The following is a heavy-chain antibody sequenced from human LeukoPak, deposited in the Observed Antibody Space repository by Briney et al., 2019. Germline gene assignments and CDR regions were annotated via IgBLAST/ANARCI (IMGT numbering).Heavy chain of an antibody. V-gene: IGHV1-2*06. D-gene: IGHD2-2*01. Sequence: ASVKVSCKASGYTFTGYYMHWVRQAPGQGLEWMGRINPNSGGTNYAQKFQGRVTMTRDTSISTVYVELSWLRSDDTAIYYCTRHNYQFDFNSWGQGTLVTVSS. CDR3: TRHNYQFDFNS. CDR1: GYTFTGYY. J-gene: IGHJ4*02. CDR2: INPNSGGT.